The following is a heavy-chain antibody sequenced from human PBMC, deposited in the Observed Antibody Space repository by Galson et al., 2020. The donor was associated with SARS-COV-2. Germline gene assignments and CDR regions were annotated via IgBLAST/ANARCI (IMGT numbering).Heavy chain of an antibody. CDR2: IYHSGST. J-gene: IGHJ4*02. CDR3: ARGYSSSWPDY. Sequence: SETLSLTCAVSGYSISRGYYWGWIRQPPGKGLEWIGSIYHSGSTYYNPSLKSRVTISVDTSKNQFSLKLSSVTAADTAVYYCARGYSSSWPDYWGQGTLVTVSS. V-gene: IGHV4-38-2*01. D-gene: IGHD6-13*01. CDR1: GYSISRGYY.